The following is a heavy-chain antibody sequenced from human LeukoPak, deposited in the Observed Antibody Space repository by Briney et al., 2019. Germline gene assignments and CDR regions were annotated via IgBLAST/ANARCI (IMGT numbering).Heavy chain of an antibody. CDR1: GGSISSYY. CDR3: ARDLAGDGYIDY. J-gene: IGHJ4*02. CDR2: IYYSGST. Sequence: SETLSLTCTVSGGSISSYYWSWIRQPPGKGLEWIGYIYYSGSTNYYPSLKSRVTISVDTSKNQFSLKLSSVTAADTAVYYCARDLAGDGYIDYWGQETLVTVSS. D-gene: IGHD5-24*01. V-gene: IGHV4-59*01.